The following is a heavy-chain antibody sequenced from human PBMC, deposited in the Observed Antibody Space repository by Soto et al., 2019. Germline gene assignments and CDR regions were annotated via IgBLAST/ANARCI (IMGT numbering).Heavy chain of an antibody. D-gene: IGHD2-15*01. J-gene: IGHJ6*02. Sequence: SGDSLNISCKVSGYIFTSCCISWGRQMPGKGLEWMWKIDPSDSYTNYIPSFQGNVTISADNSISTAYLQWSSLKASDNEMYYCARTGVKADYYSYGMDVWGQGTPVTVSS. V-gene: IGHV5-10-1*01. CDR2: IDPSDSYT. CDR3: ARTGVKADYYSYGMDV. CDR1: GYIFTSCC.